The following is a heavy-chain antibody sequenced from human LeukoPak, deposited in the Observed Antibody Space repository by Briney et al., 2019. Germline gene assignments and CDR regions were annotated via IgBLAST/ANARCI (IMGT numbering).Heavy chain of an antibody. V-gene: IGHV6-1*01. J-gene: IGHJ3*02. CDR2: TYYRSKWYN. CDR1: GDSVSSNSVA. CDR3: ARDRNYYDSRGYLTHDAYDI. Sequence: SQTLSLTCAISGDSVSSNSVAWSWIGQSPSRGLEWLGRTYYRSKWYNDYAVSVKGRITINSDTSKNQVSLQLNSVTPEDTAVYYCARDRNYYDSRGYLTHDAYDIWGQGTMVTVSS. D-gene: IGHD3-22*01.